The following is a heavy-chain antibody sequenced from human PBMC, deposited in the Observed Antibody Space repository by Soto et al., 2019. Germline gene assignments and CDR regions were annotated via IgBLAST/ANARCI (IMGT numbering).Heavy chain of an antibody. CDR3: ARGARVVPAAIYY. V-gene: IGHV4-59*01. CDR1: GGSISNYY. CDR2: IYYSGST. J-gene: IGHJ4*02. Sequence: SETLSLTCAVSGGSISNYYWSWIRQPPGKGLEWIGYIYYSGSTTYNPSLKSRVTISVDTSKNQFSLKLSSMTAADTAVYYCARGARVVPAAIYYWGQGTLVTVSS. D-gene: IGHD2-2*01.